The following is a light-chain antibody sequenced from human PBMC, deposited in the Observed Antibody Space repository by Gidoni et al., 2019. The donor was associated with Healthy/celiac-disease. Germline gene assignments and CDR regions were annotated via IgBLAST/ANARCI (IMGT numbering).Light chain of an antibody. V-gene: IGKV1-39*01. CDR3: QQCYSTPYT. CDR1: QSISSY. Sequence: DIKMNKAQSSLSASVGDRVTITCRASQSISSYLNWYQQKPGKAPKLLIYAASSLHSGVPSRFSGSGSGTDFTLTISSLQPEDFATYYCQQCYSTPYTFGQGTKLEIK. CDR2: AAS. J-gene: IGKJ2*01.